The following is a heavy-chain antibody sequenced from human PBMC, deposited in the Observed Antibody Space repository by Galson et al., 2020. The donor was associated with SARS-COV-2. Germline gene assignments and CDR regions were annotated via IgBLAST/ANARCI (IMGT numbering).Heavy chain of an antibody. Sequence: GESLKISCEVSGFTFNDFWMSWFRQAPGKGLEWVANIKGDGSETNYADFVKGRFSISRDNAANSLYLQMNSLRVEDSAFYYCSREGWQGCYWGQGTRVTVSS. CDR3: SREGWQGCY. D-gene: IGHD6-19*01. J-gene: IGHJ4*02. CDR1: GFTFNDFW. CDR2: IKGDGSET. V-gene: IGHV3-7*01.